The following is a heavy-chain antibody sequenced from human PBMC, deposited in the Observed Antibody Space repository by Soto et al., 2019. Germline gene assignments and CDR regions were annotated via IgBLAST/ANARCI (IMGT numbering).Heavy chain of an antibody. D-gene: IGHD3-10*01. Sequence: GESLKISCKGSGYSFTSYWIGWVRQMPGKGLEWMGIIYPGDSDTRYSPSFQGQVTISADKSISTAYLQWSSLKALDTAMYYCAFYYGSGSYLPLDPVDAFDIWGQGTMVTVSS. CDR3: AFYYGSGSYLPLDPVDAFDI. V-gene: IGHV5-51*01. CDR2: IYPGDSDT. J-gene: IGHJ3*02. CDR1: GYSFTSYW.